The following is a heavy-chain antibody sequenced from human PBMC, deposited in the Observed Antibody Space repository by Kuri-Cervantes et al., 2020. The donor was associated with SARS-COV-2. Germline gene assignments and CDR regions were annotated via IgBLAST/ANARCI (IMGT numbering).Heavy chain of an antibody. J-gene: IGHJ5*02. CDR2: IYYSGGT. CDR3: ARHTSLYCSSTSCYFSNWFDP. CDR1: GGSISSHY. Sequence: SETLSLTCTVSGGSISSHYWSWIRQPPGKGLEWIGSIYYSGGTYYNPSLKSRVTISVDTSKNQFSLKLSSVTAADTAVYYCARHTSLYCSSTSCYFSNWFDPWGQGTLVTVSS. V-gene: IGHV4-59*05. D-gene: IGHD2-2*01.